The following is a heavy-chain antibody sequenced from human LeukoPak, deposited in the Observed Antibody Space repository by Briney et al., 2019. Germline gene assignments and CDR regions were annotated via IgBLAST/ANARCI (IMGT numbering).Heavy chain of an antibody. J-gene: IGHJ4*02. V-gene: IGHV3-7*01. D-gene: IGHD3-22*01. CDR3: ASQGEYYDRHVDY. CDR1: GFTFSSYW. CDR2: VKQDGSVK. Sequence: GGSLRLSCAASGFTFSSYWMTWVGQAPGKGLEWVANVKQDGSVKYYVDSVKGRFTISRDNAKNSLYLQMNSLRAEDTAVYYCASQGEYYDRHVDYWGQGTLVTVSS.